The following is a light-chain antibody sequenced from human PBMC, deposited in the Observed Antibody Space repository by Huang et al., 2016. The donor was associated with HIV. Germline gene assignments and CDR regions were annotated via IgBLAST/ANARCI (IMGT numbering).Light chain of an antibody. CDR2: AAS. Sequence: DIQMTQSPSSLSASVGDRVTITCRESQGISNYLAWYQQKPGKVPKLLIYAASTLQSGVPSRVSGSGSGTDFTLTISSLQPEDVATYYCQKYNSAPPTFGQGTKVEIK. CDR3: QKYNSAPPT. CDR1: QGISNY. J-gene: IGKJ1*01. V-gene: IGKV1-27*01.